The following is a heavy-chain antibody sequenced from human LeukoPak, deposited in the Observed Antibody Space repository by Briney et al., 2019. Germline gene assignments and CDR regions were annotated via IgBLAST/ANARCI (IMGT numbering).Heavy chain of an antibody. V-gene: IGHV3-9*01. CDR2: ISWNSGSI. Sequence: GRSLRLSCAASGFTFDDYAMHWVRQAPGKGLEWVSGISWNSGSIGYVDSVKGRFTISRDNAKNSLYLQMNSLRAEDTAVYYCARASKKSSTSCCYYYMDVWGKGTTVTVSS. CDR1: GFTFDDYA. CDR3: ARASKKSSTSCCYYYMDV. J-gene: IGHJ6*03. D-gene: IGHD2-2*01.